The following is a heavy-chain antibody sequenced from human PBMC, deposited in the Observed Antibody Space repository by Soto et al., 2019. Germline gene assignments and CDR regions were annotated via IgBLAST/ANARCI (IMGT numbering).Heavy chain of an antibody. CDR1: RVAFSNFI. D-gene: IGHD6-19*01. J-gene: IGHJ6*02. CDR2: IIPILVTA. V-gene: IGHV1-69*13. CDR3: AKVRYSSPMGYYYGMDG. Sequence: ASVKVSCKASRVAFSNFIATWERLAHGLGLEWVGGIIPILVTADYAQKFQGRVTITADESTSTSYTEVNNLRSEDTAVYYCAKVRYSSPMGYYYGMDGWGQGTTVTVSS.